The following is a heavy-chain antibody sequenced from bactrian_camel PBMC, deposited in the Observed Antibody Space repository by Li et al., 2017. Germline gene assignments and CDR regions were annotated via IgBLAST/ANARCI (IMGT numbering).Heavy chain of an antibody. J-gene: IGHJ4*01. CDR3: AKPRYLNDYDVHEYDY. CDR2: IDRAGST. CDR1: GYTYSAYC. V-gene: IGHV3S1*01. Sequence: VQLVESGGGLVQPGGSLRLSCAASGYTYSAYCMGWFRQAPGKEREGVAAIDRAGSTSYADSVKGRFTISKDNAKNTVYLQLNSVKTEDSAVYYCAKPRYLNDYDVHEYDYWGQGTQVTVS. D-gene: IGHD4*01.